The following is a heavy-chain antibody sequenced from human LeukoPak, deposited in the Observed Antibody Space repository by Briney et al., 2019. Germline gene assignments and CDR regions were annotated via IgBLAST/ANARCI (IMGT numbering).Heavy chain of an antibody. D-gene: IGHD5-18*01. CDR3: ARDRYTYGY. CDR2: ISSSSSTI. V-gene: IGHV3-48*01. CDR1: GFTFSSYA. J-gene: IGHJ4*02. Sequence: GGSLRLSCAASGFTFSSYAMSWVRQVPGKGLEWVSHISSSSSTIYYADSVKGRFTISRDNAKSSLYLQMNSLRAEDTAVYYCARDRYTYGYWGQGTLVTVSS.